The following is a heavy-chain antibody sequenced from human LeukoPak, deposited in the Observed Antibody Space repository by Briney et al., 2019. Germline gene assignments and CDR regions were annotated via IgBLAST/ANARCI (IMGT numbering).Heavy chain of an antibody. CDR3: ARAQFPYRGDFQH. CDR2: LSFDGDEK. V-gene: IGHV3-30-3*01. CDR1: GFTFNTYS. J-gene: IGHJ1*01. Sequence: GGSLRLSCVASGFTFNTYSMHWVRQAPGKGLEWVAVLSFDGDEKHYADSVKGRFTISRDNAKKLLYLQTNSLRAEDTALYYCARAQFPYRGDFQHWGRGTLVTVSS. D-gene: IGHD2-2*01.